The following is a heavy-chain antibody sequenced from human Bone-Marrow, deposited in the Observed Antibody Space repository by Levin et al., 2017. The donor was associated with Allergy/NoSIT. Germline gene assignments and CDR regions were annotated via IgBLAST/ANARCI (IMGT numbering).Heavy chain of an antibody. D-gene: IGHD2-21*01. CDR3: ARDRVHIVGQQGEFDY. Sequence: PSETLSLTCTVSGGSISSGGYYWSWIRQHPGKGLEWIGYIYYSGSTYYNPSLKSRVTISVDTSKNQFSLKLSSVTAADTAVYYCARDRVHIVGQQGEFDYWGQGTLVTVSS. V-gene: IGHV4-31*03. CDR1: GGSISSGGYY. J-gene: IGHJ4*02. CDR2: IYYSGST.